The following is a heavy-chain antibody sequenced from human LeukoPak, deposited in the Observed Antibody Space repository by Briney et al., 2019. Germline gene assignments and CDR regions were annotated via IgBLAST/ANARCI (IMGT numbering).Heavy chain of an antibody. CDR2: ISSSSSYI. Sequence: GGSLRLSCAASGFTFSSYSMNWVRQAPGKGLEWVSSISSSSSYIYYADSVKGRFTISRDNAKNSLYLQMNSLRAEDTAVYYCARDVPGRGGAFDIWGQGTMVTVSS. V-gene: IGHV3-21*01. CDR1: GFTFSSYS. CDR3: ARDVPGRGGAFDI. J-gene: IGHJ3*02.